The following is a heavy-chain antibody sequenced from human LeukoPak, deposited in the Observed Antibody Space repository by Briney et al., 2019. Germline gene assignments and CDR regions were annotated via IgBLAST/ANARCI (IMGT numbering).Heavy chain of an antibody. Sequence: PGGSLRLSCAASGFTVSSNYMSWVRQAPGKGLVWVSVIYSGGSTYYADSVKGRFTISRDNSKNTLYLQMNSLRAEDTAVYYCARDHGSSGYRRDYWGQGTLVTVSS. V-gene: IGHV3-53*01. CDR2: IYSGGST. CDR1: GFTVSSNY. CDR3: ARDHGSSGYRRDY. D-gene: IGHD3-22*01. J-gene: IGHJ4*02.